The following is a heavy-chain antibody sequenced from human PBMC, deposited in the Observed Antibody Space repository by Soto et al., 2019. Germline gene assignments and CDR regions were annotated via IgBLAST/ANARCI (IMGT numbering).Heavy chain of an antibody. V-gene: IGHV3-21*01. Sequence: EVQLVDSGGGLVKPGGSLRLSCAASGFIFTSYSMNWVRQAPGKGLEWVSSISSSGSTIYYADSVKGRFTISRDNAKNSLYLQMNSLRAEDTAVYYCARVMGLWLLQYYYGMDVWGQGTTVTVSS. CDR1: GFIFTSYS. CDR3: ARVMGLWLLQYYYGMDV. D-gene: IGHD5-18*01. CDR2: ISSSGSTI. J-gene: IGHJ6*02.